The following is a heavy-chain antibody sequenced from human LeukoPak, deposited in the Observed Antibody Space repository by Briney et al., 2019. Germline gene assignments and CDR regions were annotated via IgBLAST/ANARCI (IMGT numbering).Heavy chain of an antibody. CDR1: GFTFSSYS. J-gene: IGHJ4*02. Sequence: GGSLRLSCAASGFTFSSYSMNWVRQAPGKGVEWVSSISSSSSYIYYADSVKGRFTISRDNAENSLYLQMNSLRAEDTAVYYCARGAAKGDGFNRPDYWGQGTLVTVSS. CDR2: ISSSSSYI. V-gene: IGHV3-21*01. CDR3: ARGAAKGDGFNRPDY. D-gene: IGHD5-24*01.